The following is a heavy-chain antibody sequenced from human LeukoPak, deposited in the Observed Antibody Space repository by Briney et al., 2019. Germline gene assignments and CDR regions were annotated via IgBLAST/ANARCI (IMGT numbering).Heavy chain of an antibody. CDR1: GVNFASNW. CDR3: AGSLGPLTEY. J-gene: IGHJ4*02. CDR2: INSGGSDT. D-gene: IGHD7-27*01. V-gene: IGHV3-74*01. Sequence: GGSLRLSCAASGVNFASNWMHWVRQTPGKGLMWVSRINSGGSDTSYADSVEGRFTISRDNAKNTLYLQMNSLRAEDTAVYYCAGSLGPLTEYWGQGTLVTVSS.